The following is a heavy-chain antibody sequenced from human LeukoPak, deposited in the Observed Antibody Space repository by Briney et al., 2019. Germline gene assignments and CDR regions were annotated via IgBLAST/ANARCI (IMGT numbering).Heavy chain of an antibody. V-gene: IGHV5-51*01. CDR1: GSDFTYYW. CDR2: IYVADSDT. Sequence: GESLQISCEASGSDFTYYWIGWVRQLPGKGLEWMGNIYVADSDTRYSPSFQGQVTISVDKSINTAYLQWSSLKASDTAMYYCARQATLTGDFDYWGQGTLVTVSS. J-gene: IGHJ4*02. D-gene: IGHD4-11*01. CDR3: ARQATLTGDFDY.